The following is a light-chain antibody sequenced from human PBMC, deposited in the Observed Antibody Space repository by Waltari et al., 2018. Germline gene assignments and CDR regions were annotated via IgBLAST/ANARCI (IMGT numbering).Light chain of an antibody. V-gene: IGKV3-15*01. CDR2: GAA. Sequence: EVLMTQSPATLSVSPGERVTLSCRATQNIHDTLAWYQQKPGQAPRLPIYGAATRATDIPARFRGSGSGTEFTLTINSLQSEDLGIYYCQQYNKWPPLTFGGGTKVEIK. J-gene: IGKJ4*01. CDR1: QNIHDT. CDR3: QQYNKWPPLT.